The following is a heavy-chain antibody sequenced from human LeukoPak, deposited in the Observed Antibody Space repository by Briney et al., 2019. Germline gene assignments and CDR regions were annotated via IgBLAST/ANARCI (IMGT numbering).Heavy chain of an antibody. Sequence: GGTLRLSCAASGFTFSNFGISWVRQAPGKGLGWVISISGSGSTTFYADSVKGRFTISRDNSNNMLYLQMTSLRAEDTAVYYCAKGTSTYSSGSFDYWGRGTLVTVSS. J-gene: IGHJ4*02. CDR1: GFTFSNFG. CDR3: AKGTSTYSSGSFDY. D-gene: IGHD6-19*01. V-gene: IGHV3-23*01. CDR2: ISGSGSTT.